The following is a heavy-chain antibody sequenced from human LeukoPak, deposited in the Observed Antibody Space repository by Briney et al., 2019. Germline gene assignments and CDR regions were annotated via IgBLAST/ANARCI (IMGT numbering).Heavy chain of an antibody. D-gene: IGHD6-25*01. CDR1: GYTFTSYN. CDR2: INPSGSST. Sequence: ASVKVSCKASGYTFTSYNIDWMRQAPGQGLEWMGMINPSGSSTSNAQKFQGRVTMTRDTSTSTVYMGLSSLRSEDTAVYYCAREREAALCFDYWGQGTLVTVSS. J-gene: IGHJ4*02. CDR3: AREREAALCFDY. V-gene: IGHV1-46*01.